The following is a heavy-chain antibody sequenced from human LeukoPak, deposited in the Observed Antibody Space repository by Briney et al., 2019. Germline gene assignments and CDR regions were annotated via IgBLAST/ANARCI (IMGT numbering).Heavy chain of an antibody. Sequence: SETLSLTCTVSGGSISSSSYYWGWIRQPPGEGLEWIGSIYHSGSTYFHPSLKSRVTISVDTSKNQFSLKLSSVTAADTAVYYCARDQAAYYDRSGYHYSSTAAAFDIWGQGTVVTVSS. D-gene: IGHD3-22*01. J-gene: IGHJ3*02. CDR2: IYHSGST. CDR1: GGSISSSSYY. V-gene: IGHV4-39*07. CDR3: ARDQAAYYDRSGYHYSSTAAAFDI.